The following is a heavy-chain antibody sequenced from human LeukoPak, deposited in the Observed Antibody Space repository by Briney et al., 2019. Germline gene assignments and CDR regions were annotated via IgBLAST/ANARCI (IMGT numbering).Heavy chain of an antibody. D-gene: IGHD3-22*01. V-gene: IGHV4-59*08. CDR2: IYYSGST. CDR3: AGTTYYYDSSGYPRIPDAFDI. CDR1: GGSISSYY. Sequence: SETLSLTCTVSGGSISSYYWSWIRQPPGKGLEWIGYIYYSGSTNYNPSLKSRVTISVDTSKNQFSLKLSSVTAADTAVYYCAGTTYYYDSSGYPRIPDAFDIWGQGTMVTVSS. J-gene: IGHJ3*02.